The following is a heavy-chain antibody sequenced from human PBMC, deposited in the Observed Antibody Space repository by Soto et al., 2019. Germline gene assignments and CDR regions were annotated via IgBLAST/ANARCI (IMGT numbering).Heavy chain of an antibody. J-gene: IGHJ4*02. CDR3: ARGGSSSLDY. V-gene: IGHV1-2*04. Sequence: ASVKVSCKASGYTFTGYYMHWGRQAPGQGLEWMGWINSNRGGTYFAHKFQVWVTMTRDTSISTAYMELSRLRSDDTAVYYCARGGSSSLDYWGQGTLVTVSS. CDR1: GYTFTGYY. D-gene: IGHD6-13*01. CDR2: INSNRGGT.